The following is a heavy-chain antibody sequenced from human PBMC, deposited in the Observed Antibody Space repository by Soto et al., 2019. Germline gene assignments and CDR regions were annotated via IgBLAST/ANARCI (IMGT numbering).Heavy chain of an antibody. V-gene: IGHV3-23*01. D-gene: IGHD1-26*01. CDR2: IGDSGAST. CDR1: GFSFSSFA. Sequence: EVLLLESGGGLVQPGGSLRLSCEASGFSFSSFAMNWVRQAPGKGLEWVSAIGDSGASTYYADSVKGRFTISRDNSRNTLYLQLNSLRAVDTAVYYCATGVELDVWGNGNTVTVSS. CDR3: ATGVELDV. J-gene: IGHJ6*04.